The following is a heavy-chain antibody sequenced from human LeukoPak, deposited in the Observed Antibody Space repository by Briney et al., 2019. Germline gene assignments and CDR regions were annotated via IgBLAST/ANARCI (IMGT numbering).Heavy chain of an antibody. D-gene: IGHD2-15*01. CDR3: ARQVVVGNYYYYYMDV. Sequence: GESLKISCQTSGYTFTTYWIGWVRQMPGKGLEWVGIIYPGDSDVRYGPSFQGQVTISADKSISTAYLQWSSLKASDTAMYYCARQVVVGNYYYYYMDVWGKGTTVTISS. CDR1: GYTFTTYW. CDR2: IYPGDSDV. V-gene: IGHV5-51*01. J-gene: IGHJ6*03.